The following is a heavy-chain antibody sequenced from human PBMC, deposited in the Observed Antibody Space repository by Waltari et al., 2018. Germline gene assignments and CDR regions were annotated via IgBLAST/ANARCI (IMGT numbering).Heavy chain of an antibody. D-gene: IGHD3-10*01. V-gene: IGHV4-30-4*08. CDR1: GGSISSGDYY. Sequence: QVQLQESGPGLVQPSQTLSLTCTVSGGSISSGDYYWSWIRQPPGKGLEWIGYIYYSGSTYYNPSLKSRVTISVDTSKNQFSLKLSSVTAADTAVYYCARDIRGRAEYFQHWGQGTLVTVSS. J-gene: IGHJ1*01. CDR2: IYYSGST. CDR3: ARDIRGRAEYFQH.